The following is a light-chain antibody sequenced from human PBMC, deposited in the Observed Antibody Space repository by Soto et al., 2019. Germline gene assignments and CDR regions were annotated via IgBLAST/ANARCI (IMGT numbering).Light chain of an antibody. Sequence: QSALAQPASVSGSPGQSIAISCTGTSSDVGGYKYVSWYQQHPGKAPKLLISEVSNRPSGVSDRFSGSKSGNTASLTISGPQAEDEADYYCSSFTSSYTFVFGSGTRSPS. CDR2: EVS. J-gene: IGLJ1*01. V-gene: IGLV2-14*01. CDR1: SSDVGGYKY. CDR3: SSFTSSYTFV.